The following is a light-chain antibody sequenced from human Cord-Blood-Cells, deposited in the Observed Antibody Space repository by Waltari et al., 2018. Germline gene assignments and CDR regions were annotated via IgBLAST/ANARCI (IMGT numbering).Light chain of an antibody. J-gene: IGKJ2*01. Sequence: DIQMTQSPSSLSASVGDRVTITCRASQSISSYLNWYQQKPGKAPKLLIYAASSLQSGVPSRCSGSGSGTDFTLTISSLQPEDFATYYCQQSYSTPYTVGQGTKLEIK. CDR2: AAS. CDR3: QQSYSTPYT. V-gene: IGKV1-39*01. CDR1: QSISSY.